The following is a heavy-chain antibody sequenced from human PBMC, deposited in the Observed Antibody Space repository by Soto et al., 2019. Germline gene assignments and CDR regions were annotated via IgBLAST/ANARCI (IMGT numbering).Heavy chain of an antibody. V-gene: IGHV1-24*01. CDR1: GYTLTELS. CDR2: FDPEDGET. D-gene: IGHD1-26*01. CDR3: ATDTSHVGIAGVTHL. J-gene: IGHJ5*02. Sequence: ASVKVSCKVSGYTLTELSMHWVRQAPGKGLEWMGSFDPEDGETIYAQKFQGRVTMTEDTSADTAYMELSSLRSEDTAVYFCATDTSHVGIAGVTHLWGQGTLVTVSS.